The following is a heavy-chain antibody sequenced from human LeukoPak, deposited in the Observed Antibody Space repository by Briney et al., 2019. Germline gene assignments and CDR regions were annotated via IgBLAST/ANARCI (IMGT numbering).Heavy chain of an antibody. Sequence: ASVKVSCKVSGYTLTELSMHWVRQAPGKGLEWMGGFDPEDGETIYAQKFQGRVTMTEDTSTDTAYMELSSLRSEDTAVYYCATDTYYYDSSGYKEVDYWGRGTLVTVSS. J-gene: IGHJ4*02. CDR2: FDPEDGET. D-gene: IGHD3-22*01. CDR3: ATDTYYYDSSGYKEVDY. V-gene: IGHV1-24*01. CDR1: GYTLTELS.